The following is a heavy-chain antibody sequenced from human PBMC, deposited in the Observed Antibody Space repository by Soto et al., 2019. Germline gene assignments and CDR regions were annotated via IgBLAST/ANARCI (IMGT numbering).Heavy chain of an antibody. Sequence: QITLEESGPTLVRPTQTLTLTCTVSGFSLSTDAVGVAWIRQPPGKAPEWLALIYWNDEARYKSSLNNRLTITKDTSKNQVVLTMTDMAPLDTATYFCAHRIAAPGRTLDYWGQGILVTVSS. D-gene: IGHD6-13*01. V-gene: IGHV2-5*01. CDR1: GFSLSTDAVG. J-gene: IGHJ4*02. CDR3: AHRIAAPGRTLDY. CDR2: IYWNDEA.